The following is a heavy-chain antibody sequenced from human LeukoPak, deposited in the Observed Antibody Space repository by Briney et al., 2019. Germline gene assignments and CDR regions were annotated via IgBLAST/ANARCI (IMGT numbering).Heavy chain of an antibody. J-gene: IGHJ4*02. CDR3: AKRGVVIRAVLVVGFHKEAYYFDS. D-gene: IGHD2-15*01. Sequence: HTGGSLRLSCAASGFTSTSHEMNWVRQAPGKVLEWVAGISDRGGSTNYADSVKGRFTISRDNPKNTLYLQMNSLRSEDTAVYFCAKRGVVIRAVLVVGFHKEAYYFDSWGQGALVTVSS. CDR2: ISDRGGST. V-gene: IGHV3-23*01. CDR1: GFTSTSHE.